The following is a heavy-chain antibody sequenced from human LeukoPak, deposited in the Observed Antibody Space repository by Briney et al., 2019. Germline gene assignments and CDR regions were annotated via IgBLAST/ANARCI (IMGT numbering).Heavy chain of an antibody. CDR1: GGSFSGYY. CDR2: INHSGST. CDR3: ARGTGLGIAVAHGVDY. Sequence: SETLSLTCAVYGGSFSGYYWSWIRQPPGKGLEWIGEINHSGSTNYNPSLKSRVTISVDTSKNQFSLKLSSVTAADTAVYYCARGTGLGIAVAHGVDYWGQGTLATVSS. D-gene: IGHD6-19*01. J-gene: IGHJ4*02. V-gene: IGHV4-34*01.